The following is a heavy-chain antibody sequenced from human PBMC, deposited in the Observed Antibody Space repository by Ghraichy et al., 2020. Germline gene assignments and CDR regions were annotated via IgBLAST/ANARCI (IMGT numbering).Heavy chain of an antibody. Sequence: GGSLRLSCAASGFTFSSYAMSWVRQAPGKGLEWVSTIRGSGGSTYYADSVKGRFTTSRDNSKNTLYLQMNSLRAEDTAVYYCAKQTDSSSWKSFDYWGQGPRVTGYS. D-gene: IGHD6-13*01. J-gene: IGHJ4*02. CDR2: IRGSGGST. V-gene: IGHV3-23*01. CDR1: GFTFSSYA. CDR3: AKQTDSSSWKSFDY.